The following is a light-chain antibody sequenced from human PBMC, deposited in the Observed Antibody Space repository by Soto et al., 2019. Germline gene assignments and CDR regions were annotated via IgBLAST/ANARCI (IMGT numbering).Light chain of an antibody. Sequence: QSVLTQSPSMSGAPGQRVTISCTGSRSNIGTRYDVHWYQQLPGTAPKLLIYANTNRPSGVPDRFSGSKSGTSASLAITGLQAEDEADYYCQSYDTSLSAGVFGGGTKLTVL. CDR1: RSNIGTRYD. CDR2: ANT. CDR3: QSYDTSLSAGV. J-gene: IGLJ3*02. V-gene: IGLV1-40*01.